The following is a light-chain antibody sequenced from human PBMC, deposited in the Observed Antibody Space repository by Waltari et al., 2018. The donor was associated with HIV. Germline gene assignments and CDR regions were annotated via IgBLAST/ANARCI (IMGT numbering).Light chain of an antibody. CDR3: QHYYSIPPT. CDR1: QSLLFSSNKKNY. Sequence: EIAMPQSPDSLTVSLGARATINSQYKQSLLFSSNKKNYLAWYLQKPGQSPKLLIYWASTRHSWVPDRFSGSVFGTDFTLTITGLQPEDVAVYFFQHYYSIPPTCGHRTKVEIK. V-gene: IGKV4-1*01. J-gene: IGKJ1*01. CDR2: WAS.